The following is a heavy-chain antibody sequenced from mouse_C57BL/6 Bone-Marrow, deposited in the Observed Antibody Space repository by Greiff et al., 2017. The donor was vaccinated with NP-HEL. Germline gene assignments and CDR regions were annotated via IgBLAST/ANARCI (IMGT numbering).Heavy chain of an antibody. CDR1: GYTFTSYW. J-gene: IGHJ2*01. V-gene: IGHV1-59*01. Sequence: QVQLQQPGAELVRPGTSVKLSCKASGYTFTSYWMHWVKQRPGQGLEWIGVIDPSDSYTNYNQKFKGKATLTVDTSSSTAYMQLSSLTSEDSAVYYCAAYYYGSSSDYWGQGTTLTVSS. CDR3: AAYYYGSSSDY. D-gene: IGHD1-1*01. CDR2: IDPSDSYT.